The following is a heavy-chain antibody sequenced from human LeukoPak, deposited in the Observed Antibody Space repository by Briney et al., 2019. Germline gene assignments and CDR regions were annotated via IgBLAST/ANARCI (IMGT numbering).Heavy chain of an antibody. J-gene: IGHJ4*02. Sequence: ASDPLSLTCTVSGGSISSSNYYWGWIRQPPGKGLEWIENIYYSGSTYYKPSLKTRVTISVDTSKNQFSLKLTSATAADTAVYYCARHASVDGNWPRPLDYWGQGSLVTASS. CDR3: ARHASVDGNWPRPLDY. CDR2: IYYSGST. D-gene: IGHD6-19*01. CDR1: GGSISSSNYY. V-gene: IGHV4-39*01.